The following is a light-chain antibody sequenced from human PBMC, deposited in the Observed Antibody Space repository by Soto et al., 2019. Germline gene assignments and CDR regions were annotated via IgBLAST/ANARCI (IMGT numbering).Light chain of an antibody. CDR1: QSIYIY. CDR3: QQSHSGIT. J-gene: IGKJ5*01. CDR2: AAS. V-gene: IGKV1-39*01. Sequence: DIQMTQSPSSLSASIGDRVTITCRASQSIYIYLNWYQQKAGKARKLLIYAASSLQRGVPSTVSGGGSGTDFTLTISSLQPEDFATYYCQQSHSGITFGQGTRLEIK.